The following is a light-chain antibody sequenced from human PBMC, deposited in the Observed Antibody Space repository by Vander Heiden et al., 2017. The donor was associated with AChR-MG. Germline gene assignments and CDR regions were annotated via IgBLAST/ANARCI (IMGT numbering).Light chain of an antibody. CDR3: CSYAGSYIFYV. V-gene: IGLV2-11*01. J-gene: IGLJ1*01. CDR2: DVS. Sequence: QSALTQPRSVSRSPGPSVTISCTGTSSDVGGYNYVSWYQQHPGKAPKLMIYDVSKRPSGVPDRFSGSKSGNTASLTISGLQAEDEADYYCCSYAGSYIFYVFGTGTKVTVL. CDR1: SSDVGGYNY.